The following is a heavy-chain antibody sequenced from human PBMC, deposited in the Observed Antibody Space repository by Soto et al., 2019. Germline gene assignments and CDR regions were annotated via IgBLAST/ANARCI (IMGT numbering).Heavy chain of an antibody. J-gene: IGHJ4*02. CDR2: IYYSGST. Sequence: PSETLSLTCTVSGGSISSYYWSWIRQPPGKGLEWIGYIYYSGSTNYNPSLKSRVTISLDTSKNQFSLKLSSVTAADTAVYYCARGISRRGEYYFDYWGQGTLVTVSS. CDR3: ARGISRRGEYYFDY. D-gene: IGHD3-16*01. V-gene: IGHV4-59*08. CDR1: GGSISSYY.